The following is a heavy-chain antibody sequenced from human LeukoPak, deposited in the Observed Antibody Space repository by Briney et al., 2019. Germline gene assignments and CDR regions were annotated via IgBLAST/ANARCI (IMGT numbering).Heavy chain of an antibody. CDR1: GDSVSSNSAG. Sequence: ASQTLSLTCAISGDSVSSNSAGWNWIRQSPSRGLEWLERTYYRSKWCYDYAVSVKSRITINPDTSKNQFSLHLNSVTPEDTAVYYCARGGGAVGYWGQGTLVTVSS. CDR3: ARGGGAVGY. CDR2: TYYRSKWCY. V-gene: IGHV6-1*01. J-gene: IGHJ4*02. D-gene: IGHD3-10*01.